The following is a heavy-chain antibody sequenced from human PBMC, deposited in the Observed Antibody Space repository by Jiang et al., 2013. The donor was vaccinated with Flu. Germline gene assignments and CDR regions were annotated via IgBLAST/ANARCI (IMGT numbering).Heavy chain of an antibody. V-gene: IGHV4-39*07. D-gene: IGHD3-3*01. CDR3: ARHRFRSGRIVDFDY. CDR2: IYSTGST. J-gene: IGHJ4*02. CDR1: GGSISSSTHF. Sequence: CTVSGGSISSSTHFWAWIRQPPGKGLEWIGSIYSTGSTYYNPSLKSRVTISVDTSKDHFSLKVNSVTAADTAVYYCARHRFRSGRIVDFDYWGQGTLVTVSS.